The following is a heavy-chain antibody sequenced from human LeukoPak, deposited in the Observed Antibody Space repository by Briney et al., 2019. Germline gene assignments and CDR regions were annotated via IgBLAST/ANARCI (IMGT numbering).Heavy chain of an antibody. CDR2: IYSGGST. CDR3: ARGFLFEYYYDSSGSPHAFDI. D-gene: IGHD3-22*01. V-gene: IGHV3-66*02. J-gene: IGHJ3*02. Sequence: GGSLSLSCAASGFTVSSNYMSWVRQAPGKGLEWVSVIYSGGSTYYADSVKGRFTISRDNSKNTLYLQMNSLRAEDTAVYYCARGFLFEYYYDSSGSPHAFDIWGQGTMVTVSS. CDR1: GFTVSSNY.